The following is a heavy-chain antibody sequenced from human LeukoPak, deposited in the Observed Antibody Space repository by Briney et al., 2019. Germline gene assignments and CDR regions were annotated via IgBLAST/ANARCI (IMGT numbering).Heavy chain of an antibody. Sequence: PGGSLRLSCAASGFTFSSYWMHWVRQAPGKGLVWVSRINTDGSSTSYADSVKGRFTISRDNAKNTLYLQMNSLRAEDTAVYYCARSNPRLFTPTPEYYFDYWGQGTLVTVSS. CDR3: ARSNPRLFTPTPEYYFDY. CDR2: INTDGSST. V-gene: IGHV3-74*01. D-gene: IGHD1-14*01. J-gene: IGHJ4*02. CDR1: GFTFSSYW.